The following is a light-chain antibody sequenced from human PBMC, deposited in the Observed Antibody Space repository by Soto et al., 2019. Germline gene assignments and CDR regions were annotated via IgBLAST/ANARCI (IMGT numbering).Light chain of an antibody. CDR3: QQYGSSPTWT. Sequence: ESVLTQSPGTLSLSPGERATPSCRASQSVSSNYLAWYQQKPGQAPRLLIYGASTRATGIPDRLSGSGSGRDVTLSISRLEAEDAAGYYWQQYGSSPTWTFGQGTKVEIK. V-gene: IGKV3-20*01. CDR1: QSVSSNY. CDR2: GAS. J-gene: IGKJ1*01.